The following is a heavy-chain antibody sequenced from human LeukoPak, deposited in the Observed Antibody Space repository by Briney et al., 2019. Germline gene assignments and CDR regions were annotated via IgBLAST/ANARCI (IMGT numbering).Heavy chain of an antibody. CDR1: GYTFTSYY. J-gene: IGHJ4*02. D-gene: IGHD1-26*01. Sequence: ASVKVSCKASGYTFTSYYMHWVRQAPGQGLEWMGIINPSGGSTSYAQKFQGRVTMTRDTSTSTVYMELSSLRSEDTAVYYCARGPQRVLVGATGHFDYWGQGTLVTVSS. V-gene: IGHV1-46*01. CDR3: ARGPQRVLVGATGHFDY. CDR2: INPSGGST.